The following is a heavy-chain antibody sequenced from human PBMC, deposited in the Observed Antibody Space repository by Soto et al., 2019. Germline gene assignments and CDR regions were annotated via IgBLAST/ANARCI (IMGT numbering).Heavy chain of an antibody. J-gene: IGHJ4*02. V-gene: IGHV3-23*01. CDR3: AKERSSGWSFDY. Sequence: GSLRLSCAASGFTFSTYAMNWVRQAPGKGLEWVSGISGSGDSTYYADSVKGRFTVSRDNSKNTLYLQTNSLRAEDTAVFYCAKERSSGWSFDYWGQGTLVTVSS. CDR1: GFTFSTYA. CDR2: ISGSGDST. D-gene: IGHD6-19*01.